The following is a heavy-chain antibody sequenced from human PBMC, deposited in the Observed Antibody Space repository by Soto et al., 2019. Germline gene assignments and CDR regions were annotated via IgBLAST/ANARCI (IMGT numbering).Heavy chain of an antibody. CDR3: VRNEHAYNAHDPFDH. V-gene: IGHV3-30-3*01. J-gene: IGHJ4*02. D-gene: IGHD5-12*01. CDR2: ISYDGGNE. Sequence: QVQLLESGGGVVQPGGSLRLSCATSGFTLSTYAIQWVRQAPGKGLESVAPISYDGGNEYYADSVKGRFTIFKDNSENTVLLEMTSLKVDETAAYFCVRNEHAYNAHDPFDHWGQGTLVSVST. CDR1: GFTLSTYA.